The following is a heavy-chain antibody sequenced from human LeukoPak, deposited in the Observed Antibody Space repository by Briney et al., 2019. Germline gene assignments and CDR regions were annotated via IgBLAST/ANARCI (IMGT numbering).Heavy chain of an antibody. D-gene: IGHD6-13*01. CDR3: ATVHHSSSWYKLYYYMDV. CDR1: GGTFSSYA. Sequence: SVKVSCKASGGTFSSYAINWVRQAPGQGLEWMGGIIPFFITANYTQRFQGRVTITADESTSTAYMELSSLRSEDTAVYYCATVHHSSSWYKLYYYMDVWGKGTTVTVSS. V-gene: IGHV1-69*13. J-gene: IGHJ6*03. CDR2: IIPFFITA.